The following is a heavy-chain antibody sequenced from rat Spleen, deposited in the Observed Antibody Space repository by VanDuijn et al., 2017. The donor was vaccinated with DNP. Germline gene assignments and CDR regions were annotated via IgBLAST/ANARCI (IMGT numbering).Heavy chain of an antibody. CDR1: GYSITGNY. J-gene: IGHJ2*01. CDR3: ARWGDYFDY. Sequence: EVQLQESGPGLVKPSQSLSLTCSVTGYSITGNYWGWIRKSPGNKMEYIGHISYSGNTHYNPSLKSRISISRDTSQNQFFLQFNSVTTEDTATYYCARWGDYFDYWGQGVMVTVSS. CDR2: ISYSGNT. V-gene: IGHV3-1*01.